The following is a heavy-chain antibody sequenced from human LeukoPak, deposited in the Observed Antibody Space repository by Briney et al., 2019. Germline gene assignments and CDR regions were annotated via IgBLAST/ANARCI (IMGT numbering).Heavy chain of an antibody. CDR2: MYHSGST. D-gene: IGHD4/OR15-4a*01. J-gene: IGHJ3*02. Sequence: ASETLSLTCGVSGDSINSGHYRGWIRQPPGKGLEWIGSMYHSGSTYYNPFLKSRVTISIDTSKNQFSLKLRSVTAADTAVYFCARNVTMVLPGQGAFDIWGQGTMVTVSS. CDR3: ARNVTMVLPGQGAFDI. V-gene: IGHV4-38-2*01. CDR1: GDSINSGHY.